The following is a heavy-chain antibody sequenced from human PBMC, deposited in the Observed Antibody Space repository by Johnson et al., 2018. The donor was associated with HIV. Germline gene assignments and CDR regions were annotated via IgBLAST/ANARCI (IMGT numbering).Heavy chain of an antibody. CDR3: AKDVGTAAGTLQGAFDI. V-gene: IGHV3-43D*03. D-gene: IGHD6-13*01. Sequence: VQLVESGGVVVQPGGSLRLSCAASGFTFDDYAMHWVRQAPGKGLEWVSVISWDGGNTYYADSVKGRFTISRDNSKKSLYLQMNSLRAEDTALYYCAKDVGTAAGTLQGAFDIWGQGTMVTVSS. CDR1: GFTFDDYA. CDR2: ISWDGGNT. J-gene: IGHJ3*02.